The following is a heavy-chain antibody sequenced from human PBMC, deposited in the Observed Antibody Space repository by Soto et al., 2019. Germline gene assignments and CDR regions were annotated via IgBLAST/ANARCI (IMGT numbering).Heavy chain of an antibody. D-gene: IGHD3-22*01. J-gene: IGHJ4*02. Sequence: GESLKISCQTSGFSFTSHWIGWVRQMPGEGLEWMGIIYPYDSDTRYSPSFQGQVTISADKSIGTAYLQWSSLKASDTAIYFCARQAYDTSGYRYFDFWGQGTLVTVSS. CDR2: IYPYDSDT. CDR3: ARQAYDTSGYRYFDF. CDR1: GFSFTSHW. V-gene: IGHV5-51*01.